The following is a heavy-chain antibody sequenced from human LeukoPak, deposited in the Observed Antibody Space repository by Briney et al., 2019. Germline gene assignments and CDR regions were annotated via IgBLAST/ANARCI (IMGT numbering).Heavy chain of an antibody. J-gene: IGHJ4*02. D-gene: IGHD1-14*01. CDR1: GYTFSAFY. CDR3: ARDMTGGIWARATSFDH. Sequence: ASVKVSCKTSGYTFSAFYIHWVRQAPGQGPEWMGWINPDSGGSGYGQKFQGRVTFTSDTSSTTVYMEVRSLKSDDTAVYYCARDMTGGIWARATSFDHWGQGTLVTVSS. V-gene: IGHV1-2*02. CDR2: INPDSGGS.